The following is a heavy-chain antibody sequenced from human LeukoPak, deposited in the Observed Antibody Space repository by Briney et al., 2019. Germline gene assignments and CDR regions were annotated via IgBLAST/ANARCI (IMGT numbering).Heavy chain of an antibody. Sequence: GGSLRLSCAASGFTFSSYGMHWVRQAPGKGLEWVAVIWYDGSNKYYADSVKGRFTISRDNSKNTLYLQMNSLRAEDTAVYYCARRVSGSWPRGYFDYWGQGTLVTVSS. CDR3: ARRVSGSWPRGYFDY. V-gene: IGHV3-33*01. D-gene: IGHD3-22*01. J-gene: IGHJ4*02. CDR1: GFTFSSYG. CDR2: IWYDGSNK.